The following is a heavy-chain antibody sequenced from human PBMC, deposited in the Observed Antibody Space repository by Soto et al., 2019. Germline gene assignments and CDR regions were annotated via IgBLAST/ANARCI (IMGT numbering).Heavy chain of an antibody. CDR2: IFSNDEK. Sequence: QVTLKESGPMLVKPTETLTLTCTVSGLSFSKTRMGVSWIRQPPGKALEWLAHIFSNDEKSYSTSLRSRLTISXXTSKSQVVLTMTNMDPLDTATYYCARVQPDSSWYPPRPIDYWGQGTLVTVSS. CDR3: ARVQPDSSWYPPRPIDY. V-gene: IGHV2-26*01. CDR1: GLSFSKTRMG. D-gene: IGHD6-13*01. J-gene: IGHJ4*02.